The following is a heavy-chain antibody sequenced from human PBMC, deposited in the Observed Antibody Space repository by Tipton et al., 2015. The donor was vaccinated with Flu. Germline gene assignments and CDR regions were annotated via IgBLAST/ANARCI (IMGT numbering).Heavy chain of an antibody. V-gene: IGHV3-30-3*01. J-gene: IGHJ4*02. Sequence: SLRLSCAASGFTFSSYAMHWVRQAPGKGLEWVAVISYDGSNKYYADSVKGRFTISRDNSKNTLYLQMNSLRAEDTAVYYCARDHTLLAPAAIPGEFDYWGQGTLVTVSS. CDR1: GFTFSSYA. CDR2: ISYDGSNK. D-gene: IGHD2-2*02. CDR3: ARDHTLLAPAAIPGEFDY.